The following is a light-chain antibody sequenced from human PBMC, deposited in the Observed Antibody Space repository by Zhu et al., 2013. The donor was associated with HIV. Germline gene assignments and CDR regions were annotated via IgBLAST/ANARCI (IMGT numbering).Light chain of an antibody. CDR3: QQAQSFPVS. CDR1: QGISGW. CDR2: AAS. J-gene: IGKJ4*01. V-gene: IGKV1-12*01. Sequence: DIQMTQSPSSVSASIGDRVTITCRASQGISGWLTWYQQKPGKAPKVLIYAASSLHSGVPSRFSGSGSGTDFTLTISSLQPEDFATYFCQQAQSFPVSFGGGTKV.